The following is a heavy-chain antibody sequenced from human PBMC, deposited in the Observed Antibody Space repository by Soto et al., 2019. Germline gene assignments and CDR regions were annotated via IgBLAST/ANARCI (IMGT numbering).Heavy chain of an antibody. Sequence: GGSLRLSCAGSGFTFSNYAMTGVRQAPGKGLEWVSTTRSNGEYTYYADSVKGRFTVSRDNSKNTLYLQMNSLRAEDTAVYYCARDRDVLMVYAIPGAFDIWGHGTMVTPSS. CDR1: GFTFSNYA. D-gene: IGHD2-8*01. V-gene: IGHV3-23*01. CDR3: ARDRDVLMVYAIPGAFDI. CDR2: TRSNGEYT. J-gene: IGHJ3*02.